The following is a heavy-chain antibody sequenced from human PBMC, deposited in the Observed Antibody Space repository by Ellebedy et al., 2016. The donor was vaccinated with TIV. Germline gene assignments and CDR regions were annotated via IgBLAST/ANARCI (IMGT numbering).Heavy chain of an antibody. J-gene: IGHJ2*01. D-gene: IGHD6-13*01. V-gene: IGHV4-59*11. CDR1: GGSLTNHF. Sequence: MPSETLSLTCTVSGGSLTNHFWSWIRQSPGKGLEWIASIYYSGSTNYNPSLKSRVTISVDTSRNQISLTLMSSVSAADTDVYYCARVAITAAVGGGYFDLWGRGTLVTVSS. CDR3: ARVAITAAVGGGYFDL. CDR2: IYYSGST.